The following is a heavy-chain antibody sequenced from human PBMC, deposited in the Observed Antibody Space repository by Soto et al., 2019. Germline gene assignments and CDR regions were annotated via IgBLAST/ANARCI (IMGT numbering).Heavy chain of an antibody. CDR1: GGSFSGYY. Sequence: QVQLQQWGAGLLKPSETLALTCAVYGGSFSGYYWSWIRQPPGKGLEWIGEINHSGSTNYNPSLKCRVTISVDASKTQFSLKLNSVTAADTAVYYCARVLEKYDAFDIWGQETMVTVSS. V-gene: IGHV4-34*01. CDR2: INHSGST. J-gene: IGHJ3*02. CDR3: ARVLEKYDAFDI.